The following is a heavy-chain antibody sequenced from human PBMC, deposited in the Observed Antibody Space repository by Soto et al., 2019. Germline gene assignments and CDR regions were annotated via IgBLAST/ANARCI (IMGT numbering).Heavy chain of an antibody. CDR1: GGSVTGFY. CDR2: IFHSGSS. J-gene: IGHJ4*02. D-gene: IGHD6-19*01. Sequence: PSETLSLTCTFSGGSVTGFYWSWIRQPPGKGLEWIGYIFHSGSSNYHPSLKSRVTISVDTSKSQISLRLTSVTAADTAVYYCARASGLGVAHIDYWGQGTLVTVSS. V-gene: IGHV4-59*02. CDR3: ARASGLGVAHIDY.